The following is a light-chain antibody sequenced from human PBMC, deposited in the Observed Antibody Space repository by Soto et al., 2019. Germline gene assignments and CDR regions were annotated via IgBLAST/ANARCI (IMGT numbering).Light chain of an antibody. CDR1: QTVTSDY. Sequence: EIVLTQSPGTLSLSPGERATLSCRASQTVTSDYLAWYQQKPGQAPRLLIYGASDRATGIPDRFSASGSGTDFTLTISRLEPQDFAIYYCQQYGDSPLTFGGGNRVDIK. CDR2: GAS. J-gene: IGKJ4*01. V-gene: IGKV3-20*01. CDR3: QQYGDSPLT.